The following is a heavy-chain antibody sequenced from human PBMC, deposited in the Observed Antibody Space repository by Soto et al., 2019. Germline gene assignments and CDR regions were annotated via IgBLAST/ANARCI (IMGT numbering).Heavy chain of an antibody. CDR1: GFTFSNSW. J-gene: IGHJ4*02. CDR2: INADGTST. D-gene: IGHD2-2*01. CDR3: VKVLARGVGVPRFYFDS. V-gene: IGHV3-74*01. Sequence: GSLRLSCAASGFTFSNSWMHWVRQVSGKGLEWVSRINADGTSTSYADSVKGRFTISRDNAKNTLYLHVNSLRAEDTAVYYCVKVLARGVGVPRFYFDSWGQGALVT.